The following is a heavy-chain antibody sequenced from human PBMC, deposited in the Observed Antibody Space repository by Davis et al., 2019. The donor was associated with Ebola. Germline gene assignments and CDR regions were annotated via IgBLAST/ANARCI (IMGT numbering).Heavy chain of an antibody. CDR1: GFTFSSYW. CDR3: ARGDYDILTGYYGWFDP. D-gene: IGHD3-9*01. CDR2: INSDGSST. Sequence: HTGGSLRLSCAASGFTFSSYWMHWVRQAPGNGLVWVSRINSDGSSTSYADSVKGRFTISRDNAKNTLYLQMNSLRAEDTAVYYCARGDYDILTGYYGWFDPWGQGTLVTGSS. V-gene: IGHV3-74*01. J-gene: IGHJ5*02.